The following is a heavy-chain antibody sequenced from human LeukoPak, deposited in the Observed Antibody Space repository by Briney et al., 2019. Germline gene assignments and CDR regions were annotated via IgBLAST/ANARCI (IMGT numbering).Heavy chain of an antibody. J-gene: IGHJ3*02. V-gene: IGHV4-31*03. CDR2: IYYSGST. Sequence: SETLSLTCTVSGGSISSGGSYWSWIRQHPGKGLEWIGYIYYSGSTYYNPSLKSRVTISVDTSKNQFSLKLSSVTAADTAVYYCARYCSSTSCRALGAFDIWGQGTMVTVSS. CDR1: GGSISSGGSY. D-gene: IGHD2-2*01. CDR3: ARYCSSTSCRALGAFDI.